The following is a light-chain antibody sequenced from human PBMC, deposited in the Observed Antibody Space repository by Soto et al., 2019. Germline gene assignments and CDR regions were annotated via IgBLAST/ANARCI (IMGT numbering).Light chain of an antibody. CDR2: ATS. CDR1: QSISSY. V-gene: IGKV1-39*01. J-gene: IGKJ1*01. CDR3: QQSCSTPWT. Sequence: DIQMTQSPSSLSASVGDRVTITCRASQSISSYLNWYQQIPGKAPKLLIYATSSLQGGVPSRFSGSGSGTDFTLTISSLQPEDFATYYCQQSCSTPWTFGQGTKVDIK.